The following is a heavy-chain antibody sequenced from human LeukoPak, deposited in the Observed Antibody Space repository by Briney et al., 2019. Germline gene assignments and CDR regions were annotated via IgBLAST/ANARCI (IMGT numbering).Heavy chain of an antibody. V-gene: IGHV5-51*01. CDR1: GYSFTSYW. D-gene: IGHD3-22*01. CDR3: ASSLGVYDSSGYRVFDY. CDR2: IYPSGSDT. J-gene: IGHJ4*02. Sequence: GESLKISCKGSGYSFTSYWIGWVRQMPGKGLEWMGIIYPSGSDTRYSTSFQGQVTISADKSISTAYLQWSSLKASDTAMYYCASSLGVYDSSGYRVFDYWGQGTLVTVSS.